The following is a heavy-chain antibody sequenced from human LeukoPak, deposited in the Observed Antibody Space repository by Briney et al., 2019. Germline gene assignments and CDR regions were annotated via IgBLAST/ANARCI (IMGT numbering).Heavy chain of an antibody. J-gene: IGHJ1*01. V-gene: IGHV1-24*01. Sequence: ASVKVSCKVSGYTLTELSMHWVRQAPGKGLEWMGGFDPEDGETIYAQKFQGRVTMTEDTSTDTAYMELSRLRSEDTAVYYCATKGLYDFWSGYYKYFQHWGQGTLVTVSS. D-gene: IGHD3-3*01. CDR1: GYTLTELS. CDR3: ATKGLYDFWSGYYKYFQH. CDR2: FDPEDGET.